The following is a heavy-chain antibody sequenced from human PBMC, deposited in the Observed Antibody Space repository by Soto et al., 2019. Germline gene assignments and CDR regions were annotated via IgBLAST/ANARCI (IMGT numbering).Heavy chain of an antibody. CDR1: GYTFTTYS. Sequence: GASVKVSCKASGYTFTTYSINWVRQAPGQGLEWMGWISAYNGDTDYAQNFQGRVTMTTDTSASTAYMELRSLRSDDTAIYYCARPAIRITRAPHKCFDPWGPGPLAPVYS. V-gene: IGHV1-18*01. D-gene: IGHD3-3*02. J-gene: IGHJ5*02. CDR3: ARPAIRITRAPHKCFDP. CDR2: ISAYNGDT.